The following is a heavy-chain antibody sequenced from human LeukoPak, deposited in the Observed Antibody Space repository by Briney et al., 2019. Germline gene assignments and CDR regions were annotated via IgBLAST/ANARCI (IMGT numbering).Heavy chain of an antibody. CDR3: AREGYSSGFNWFDP. Sequence: GGSLRLSCAASGFTFSSYAMHWVRQAPGKGLEYVSAISSNGGSTYYANSVKGRFTISRDNSKNTLYLQMGSLRAEDMAVYYCAREGYSSGFNWFDPWGQGTLVTVSS. CDR1: GFTFSSYA. CDR2: ISSNGGST. V-gene: IGHV3-64*01. D-gene: IGHD6-19*01. J-gene: IGHJ5*02.